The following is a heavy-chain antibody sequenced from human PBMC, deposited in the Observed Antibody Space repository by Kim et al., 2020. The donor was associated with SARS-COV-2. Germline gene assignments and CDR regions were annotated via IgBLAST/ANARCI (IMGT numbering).Heavy chain of an antibody. V-gene: IGHV1-18*01. CDR1: GYTFTSYG. Sequence: ASVKVSCKASGYTFTSYGISWVRQAPGQGLEWMGWISAYNGNTNYAQKLQGRVTMTTDTSTSTAYMELRSLRSDDTAEYYCAGDPPPPGSDYYYYYGMGVWGQGTTVTVSS. J-gene: IGHJ6*02. CDR3: AGDPPPPGSDYYYYYGMGV. CDR2: ISAYNGNT. D-gene: IGHD3-10*01.